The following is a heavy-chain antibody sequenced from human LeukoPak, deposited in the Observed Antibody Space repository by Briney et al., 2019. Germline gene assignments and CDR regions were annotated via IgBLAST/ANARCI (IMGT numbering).Heavy chain of an antibody. Sequence: GGSLRLSCAASGFTLSGYYMGWIRQAPGKGLEWVSYISSSGDTIYYADSVKGRFTISRDNAKNSLYLRMNSLRAEDTAVYYCARESAWAFDIWGQGTMVTVSS. CDR1: GFTLSGYY. CDR2: ISSSGDTI. V-gene: IGHV3-11*01. J-gene: IGHJ3*02. CDR3: ARESAWAFDI.